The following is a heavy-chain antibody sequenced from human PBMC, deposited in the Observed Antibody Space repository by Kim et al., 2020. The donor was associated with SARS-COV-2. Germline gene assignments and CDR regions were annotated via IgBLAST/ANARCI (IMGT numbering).Heavy chain of an antibody. Sequence: SETLSLTCTVSGGSITSSGFYWSWIRQHPGKGLEWIGYIYNSGTTSYNPSLKSRATISVDTSKNQFSLKLRSVTAADTAVYYCAGMVYSIGYYWDQGTL. V-gene: IGHV4-31*03. CDR1: GGSITSSGFY. CDR3: AGMVYSIGYY. CDR2: IYNSGTT. J-gene: IGHJ4*02. D-gene: IGHD2-8*01.